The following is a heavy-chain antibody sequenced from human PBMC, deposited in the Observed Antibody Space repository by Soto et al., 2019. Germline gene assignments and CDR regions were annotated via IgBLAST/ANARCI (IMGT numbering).Heavy chain of an antibody. D-gene: IGHD3-3*01. CDR3: ASSGPIFGVVMAWFDP. J-gene: IGHJ5*02. CDR1: GASITYYY. Sequence: SSETLCLTCAVSGASITYYYWNWIRQPPGRGLEWIVSFSSTGSTVYNPSLRSRVTISLDTSKNQFSLTLNSVTAADTAVYYCASSGPIFGVVMAWFDPWGQGTLVTVSS. V-gene: IGHV4-59*01. CDR2: FSSTGST.